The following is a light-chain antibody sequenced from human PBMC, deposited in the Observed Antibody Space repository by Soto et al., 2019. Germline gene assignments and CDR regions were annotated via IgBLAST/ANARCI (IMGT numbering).Light chain of an antibody. J-gene: IGKJ1*01. CDR1: RRVGRND. V-gene: IGKV3D-20*01. CDR2: DAY. Sequence: EIVLTQSPATLSLSPGEIAAFSCGATRRVGRNDLAWYQQKPGLAHRLLIYDAYSRATGIQDRFSGSGSGADFTLSISSLEPEDFAVYYCQQYGSSPWTFGQGTKVDIK. CDR3: QQYGSSPWT.